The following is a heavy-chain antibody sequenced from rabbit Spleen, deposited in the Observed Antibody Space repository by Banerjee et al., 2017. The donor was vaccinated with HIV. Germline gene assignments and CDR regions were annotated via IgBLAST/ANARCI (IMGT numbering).Heavy chain of an antibody. D-gene: IGHD6-1*01. J-gene: IGHJ4*01. CDR3: ARAPYAGIAVYGYAQNL. Sequence: QSLEESGGDLVKPGASLTLTCTASGFTISSSDWIYWVRQAPGKGLEWIGYIDPIFGSTYYASWANGRFTISSHNAQNTLYLQLNSLTAADTATYFCARAPYAGIAVYGYAQNLWGQGTLVTVS. CDR1: GFTISSSDW. CDR2: IDPIFGST. V-gene: IGHV1S40*01.